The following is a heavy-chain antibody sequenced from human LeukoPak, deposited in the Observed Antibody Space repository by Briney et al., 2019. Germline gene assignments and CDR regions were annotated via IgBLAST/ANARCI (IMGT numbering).Heavy chain of an antibody. Sequence: GGSLRLSCAASGFTFSSYGMHWVRQAPGKGLEWVSYISSSGSTIYYADSVKGRFTISRDNAKNSLYLQMNSLRAEDTAVYYCARDFEYRIDFDYWGQGTLVTVSS. CDR3: ARDFEYRIDFDY. D-gene: IGHD1-26*01. V-gene: IGHV3-48*04. J-gene: IGHJ4*02. CDR2: ISSSGSTI. CDR1: GFTFSSYG.